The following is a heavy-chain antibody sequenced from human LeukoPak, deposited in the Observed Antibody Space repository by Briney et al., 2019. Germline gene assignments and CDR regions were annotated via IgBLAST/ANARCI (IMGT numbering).Heavy chain of an antibody. D-gene: IGHD5-18*01. J-gene: IGHJ4*02. CDR2: IYDSGN. V-gene: IGHV4-59*08. Sequence: SETLSLTCTVSGGSITSYYWSWTRQPPGKGLEWIGYIYDSGNYYNPSLKGRVTISIDTSKNQFSLNLNSVTAADTAVYYCARHQYNYGAWFFDYWGQGTLVTVSS. CDR3: ARHQYNYGAWFFDY. CDR1: GGSITSYY.